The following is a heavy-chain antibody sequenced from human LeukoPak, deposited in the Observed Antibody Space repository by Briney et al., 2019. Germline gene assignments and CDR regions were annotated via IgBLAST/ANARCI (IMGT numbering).Heavy chain of an antibody. V-gene: IGHV3-23*01. Sequence: GGSLRLSCAASGFTFSSYARNWVRQAPGRGLGWVSGISGSGGTTYYADSVKGRFTISRDNSKNTLYLQMNSLRAEDTAVYYCAKRGYCSGSSCYSNIDLDYWGQGTLVTVSS. CDR1: GFTFSSYA. J-gene: IGHJ4*02. CDR3: AKRGYCSGSSCYSNIDLDY. CDR2: ISGSGGTT. D-gene: IGHD2-15*01.